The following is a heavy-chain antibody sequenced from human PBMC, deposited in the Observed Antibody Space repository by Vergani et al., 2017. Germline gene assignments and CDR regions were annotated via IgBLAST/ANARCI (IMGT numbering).Heavy chain of an antibody. J-gene: IGHJ4*02. D-gene: IGHD5-18*01. Sequence: QVQLVESGGNVVQSGTSLRLSCAASGFTFSSYGMHWVRQAPGKGLEWVAVISYDGSNKYYADSVKGRFTISRDNSKNTLYLQMNSLRAEDTAVYYCASHSYGYSLVWGQGTLVTVSS. CDR3: ASHSYGYSLV. CDR2: ISYDGSNK. V-gene: IGHV3-30*03. CDR1: GFTFSSYG.